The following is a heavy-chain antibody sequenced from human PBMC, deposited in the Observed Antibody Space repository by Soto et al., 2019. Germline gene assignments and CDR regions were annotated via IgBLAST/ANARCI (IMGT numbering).Heavy chain of an antibody. J-gene: IGHJ4*02. CDR3: ARDAGSRNGGGY. V-gene: IGHV1-46*01. CDR1: GYTFTSYY. Sequence: EASVKVSCKASGYTFTSYYMHWVRQAPGQRLEWMGIINPSGGNTSYAQKLQGRVTMTTDTSTSTAYMELRSLRSDDTAVYYCARDAGSRNGGGYWGQGTLVTVSS. D-gene: IGHD3-10*01. CDR2: INPSGGNT.